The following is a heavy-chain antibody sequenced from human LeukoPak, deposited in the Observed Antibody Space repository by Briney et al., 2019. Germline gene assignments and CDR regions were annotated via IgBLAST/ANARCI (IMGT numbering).Heavy chain of an antibody. V-gene: IGHV4-59*01. CDR1: GDSISNYY. D-gene: IGHD6-13*01. CDR3: ARGGDTSSWYAWFDP. J-gene: IGHJ5*02. CDR2: IYHSGSN. Sequence: SETLSLTCTVSGDSISNYYWRWIRQPPGKGLEWIGYIYHSGSNKYNPSLKSRVTISIDTSKHQFSLKLSSVTAADTAMYYCARGGDTSSWYAWFDPWGQRTLVTVSS.